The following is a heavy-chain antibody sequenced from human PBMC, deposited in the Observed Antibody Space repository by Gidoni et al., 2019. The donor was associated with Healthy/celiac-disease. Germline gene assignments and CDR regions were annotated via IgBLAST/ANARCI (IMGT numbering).Heavy chain of an antibody. CDR3: ARGRYSYGSRGGLDY. J-gene: IGHJ4*02. Sequence: QVQLVQSGAEVKKPGASVKVSCKASGYTSTSYYMPWVRQAPGQGLEWMGIINPRWGSTRYAQKFQGRVTMTRDTSTSTVYMELSSLRSEDTAVYYCARGRYSYGSRGGLDYWGQGTLVTVSS. V-gene: IGHV1-46*03. CDR2: INPRWGST. CDR1: GYTSTSYY. D-gene: IGHD5-18*01.